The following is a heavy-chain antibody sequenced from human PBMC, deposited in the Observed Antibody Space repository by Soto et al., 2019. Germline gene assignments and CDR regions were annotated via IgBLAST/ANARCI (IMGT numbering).Heavy chain of an antibody. V-gene: IGHV3-48*02. CDR1: GFTFSSYS. CDR3: ARRHDGDYYYYYGMDV. D-gene: IGHD4-17*01. J-gene: IGHJ6*02. Sequence: HPGGSLRLSCAASGFTFSSYSMNWVRQAPGKGLEWVSYISSSSSTIYYADSVKGRFTISRDNAKNSLYLQMNSLRDEDTAVYYCARRHDGDYYYYYGMDVWGQGTTVTVSS. CDR2: ISSSSSTI.